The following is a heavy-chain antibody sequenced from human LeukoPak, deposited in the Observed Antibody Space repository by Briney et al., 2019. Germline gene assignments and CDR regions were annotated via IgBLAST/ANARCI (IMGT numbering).Heavy chain of an antibody. CDR3: ARDSTITMGFDP. CDR2: INPSGGST. D-gene: IGHD3-10*01. Sequence: ASVKVSCKASGGTFSSYAISWVRQAPGQGLEWMGIINPSGGSTSYAQKFQGRVTMTRDTSTSTVYMELSSLRSEDTAVYYCARDSTITMGFDPWGQGTLVTVSS. CDR1: GGTFSSYA. J-gene: IGHJ5*02. V-gene: IGHV1-46*01.